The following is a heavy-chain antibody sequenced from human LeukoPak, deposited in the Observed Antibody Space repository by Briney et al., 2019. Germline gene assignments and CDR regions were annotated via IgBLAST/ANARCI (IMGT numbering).Heavy chain of an antibody. CDR3: TRTWAHYYSMEV. V-gene: IGHV4-61*02. Sequence: PSETLSLTCTVSGGSISSSGYYWSWIRQPAGKGLEWIGRIYTSGSPNYNPSLKSRVTISVDSSKNQFSLKLTSVTAADTAVYYCTRTWAHYYSMEVWGKGTTVTVSS. CDR1: GGSISSSGYY. CDR2: IYTSGSP. D-gene: IGHD1-26*01. J-gene: IGHJ6*03.